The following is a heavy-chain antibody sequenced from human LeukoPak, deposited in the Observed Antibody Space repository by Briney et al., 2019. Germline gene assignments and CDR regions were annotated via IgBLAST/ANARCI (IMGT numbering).Heavy chain of an antibody. Sequence: SRTLSLTCAISGDSVSSNSAAWNWIRQSPSRGLEWLGRTYYRSKWYNDYAVSVKSRITINPDTSKNQFSLQLNSVTPEDTAVYYCAKDFRNTMIVVGYYFDYWGQGALVTVSS. CDR3: AKDFRNTMIVVGYYFDY. CDR2: TYYRSKWYN. D-gene: IGHD3-22*01. CDR1: GDSVSSNSAA. V-gene: IGHV6-1*01. J-gene: IGHJ4*02.